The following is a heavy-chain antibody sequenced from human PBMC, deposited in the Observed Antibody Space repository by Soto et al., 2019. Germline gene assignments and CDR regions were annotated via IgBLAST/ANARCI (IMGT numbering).Heavy chain of an antibody. CDR3: ARAPGYCSGGSCYPSFYWFDP. CDR2: IIPIFGTA. J-gene: IGHJ5*02. Sequence: ASVKVSCKASGGTFSSYAISWVRQAPGQGLEWMGGIIPIFGTANYAQKFQGRVTITADESTSTAYMELSSLRSEDTAVYYCARAPGYCSGGSCYPSFYWFDPWGQGTLVTVSS. CDR1: GGTFSSYA. D-gene: IGHD2-15*01. V-gene: IGHV1-69*13.